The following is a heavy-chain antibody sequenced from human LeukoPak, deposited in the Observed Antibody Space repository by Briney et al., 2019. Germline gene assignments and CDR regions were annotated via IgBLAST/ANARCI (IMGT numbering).Heavy chain of an antibody. CDR1: GGSISSYY. CDR3: ARLTDDLGYFQH. J-gene: IGHJ1*01. D-gene: IGHD3-16*01. V-gene: IGHV4-59*08. CDR2: IYYSGRT. Sequence: SETLSLTCTVSGGSISSYYWSWIRQPPGKGLEWIGYIYYSGRTKYNPSLKSRVTISVDTSKNQFSLKLSSVTAADTAVYYCARLTDDLGYFQHWGQGTLVTVSS.